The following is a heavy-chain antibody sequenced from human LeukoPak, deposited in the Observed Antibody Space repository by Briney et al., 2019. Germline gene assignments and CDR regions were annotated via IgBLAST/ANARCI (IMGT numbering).Heavy chain of an antibody. CDR1: GGSFSGYY. V-gene: IGHV4-34*01. D-gene: IGHD3-16*02. Sequence: SETLSLTCAVYGGSFSGYYWSWIRQPPGKGLEWIGEINHSGSTNYNPSLKSRVTISVDTSRNQFSLKLSSVTAADTAVYYCARRVGVWGSYRSRAFDIWGQGTMVTVSS. CDR2: INHSGST. CDR3: ARRVGVWGSYRSRAFDI. J-gene: IGHJ3*02.